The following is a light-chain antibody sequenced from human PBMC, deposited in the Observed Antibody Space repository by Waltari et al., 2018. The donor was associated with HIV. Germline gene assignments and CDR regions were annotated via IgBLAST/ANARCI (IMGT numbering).Light chain of an antibody. CDR1: RSDVGSYTY. CDR3: SSYAGDNNLL. J-gene: IGLJ3*02. V-gene: IGLV2-8*01. Sequence: QSALTQPHSASGSPGQSVTISCTGTRSDVGSYTYVSWYQQYPGKAPNLIIYEVSKRPSGFPDLFSGSKSGNTASLTVSGLQAEDEADYYCSSYAGDNNLLFGGGTKLTVL. CDR2: EVS.